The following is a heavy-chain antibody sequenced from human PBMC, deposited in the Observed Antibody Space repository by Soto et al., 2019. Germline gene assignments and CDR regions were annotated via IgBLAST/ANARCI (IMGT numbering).Heavy chain of an antibody. D-gene: IGHD3-10*01. CDR3: AQRLRDYGSGRERANYFDS. Sequence: QITLKESGPQLVRPTQTLTLTCTFSRFSLSTTGVGVGWIRQPPGKALEWLELIYWDDDKRYSPSLKSRLTITKDTSKNEVILTMTNMDPVDTATYYCAQRLRDYGSGRERANYFDSWGQGTLVTVSS. CDR2: IYWDDDK. V-gene: IGHV2-5*02. J-gene: IGHJ4*02. CDR1: RFSLSTTGVG.